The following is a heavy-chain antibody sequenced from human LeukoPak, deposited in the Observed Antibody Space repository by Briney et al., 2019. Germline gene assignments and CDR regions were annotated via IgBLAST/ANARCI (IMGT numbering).Heavy chain of an antibody. Sequence: GGSLRLSCAASGFTFSNYAMYWVRQAPGKGLVWVSRISSDGSSIIYADSVKGRFTISRDVAKNTLYLQMNSLRAEDTAVYYCARAQMGAPTDYWGQGTLVTVSS. V-gene: IGHV3-74*01. D-gene: IGHD1-26*01. J-gene: IGHJ4*02. CDR3: ARAQMGAPTDY. CDR2: ISSDGSSI. CDR1: GFTFSNYA.